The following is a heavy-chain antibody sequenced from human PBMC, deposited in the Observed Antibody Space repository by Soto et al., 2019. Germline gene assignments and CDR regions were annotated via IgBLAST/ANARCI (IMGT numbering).Heavy chain of an antibody. CDR3: ARPRLHSSGWYGGIRDHYFDY. CDR2: IYYSGST. D-gene: IGHD6-19*01. J-gene: IGHJ4*02. V-gene: IGHV4-39*01. Sequence: SETLSLTCTVSGGSISSSSYYWGWIRQPPGKGLEWIGSIYYSGSTYYNPSLKSRVTISVDTSKNQFSLKLSSVTAADTAVYYCARPRLHSSGWYGGIRDHYFDYWGQGTLVTVSS. CDR1: GGSISSSSYY.